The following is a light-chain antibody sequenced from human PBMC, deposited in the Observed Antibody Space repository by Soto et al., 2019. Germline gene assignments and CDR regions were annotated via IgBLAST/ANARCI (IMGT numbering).Light chain of an antibody. CDR2: DVT. CDR1: SSDVGGYNY. V-gene: IGLV2-11*01. J-gene: IGLJ2*01. CDR3: SSYTSSNTLV. Sequence: QSALTQPRSVSGSPGQSVTISCTGTSSDVGGYNYVSWYQQYPGKAPKPMIYDVTKRPSGVPDRFSGSKSGNTASLTISGLQAEDEADYYCSSYTSSNTLVFGGGTKLTVL.